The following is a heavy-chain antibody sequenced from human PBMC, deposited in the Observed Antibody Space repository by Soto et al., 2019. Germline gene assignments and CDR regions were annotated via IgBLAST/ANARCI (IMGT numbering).Heavy chain of an antibody. CDR3: TQARRYGGSPGANDY. J-gene: IGHJ4*02. CDR2: VSGDGGGT. Sequence: EVQLVESGGALVQPGGSLRLSCAASGFTLSRYRMHWVRQAPGRGLVWVSWVSGDGGGTYYADSVKGRFTISRDDSKNTLYVQLNSLRADDTAIYYCTQARRYGGSPGANDYWGQGTLVTVSS. V-gene: IGHV3-23*04. D-gene: IGHD2-15*01. CDR1: GFTLSRYR.